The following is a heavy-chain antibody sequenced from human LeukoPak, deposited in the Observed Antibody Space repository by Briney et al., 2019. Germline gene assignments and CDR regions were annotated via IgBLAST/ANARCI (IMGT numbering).Heavy chain of an antibody. J-gene: IGHJ5*02. Sequence: SETLSLTCSVSGDSISSSRYFWGWIRQPPGKGLDWIGSIYYTGSTYYNPSLKSRVTISVDTSKNQFSLKLSSVTAADTAVYYCARGLPFYDFWSGYLNPWGQGTLVTVSS. D-gene: IGHD3-3*01. CDR1: GDSISSSRYF. CDR3: ARGLPFYDFWSGYLNP. V-gene: IGHV4-39*07. CDR2: IYYTGST.